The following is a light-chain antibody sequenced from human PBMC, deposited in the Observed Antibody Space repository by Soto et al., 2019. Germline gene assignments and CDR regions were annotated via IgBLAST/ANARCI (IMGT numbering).Light chain of an antibody. V-gene: IGKV1-5*01. CDR1: QSISNW. CDR3: QQYNSLSYT. CDR2: DAS. J-gene: IGKJ2*01. Sequence: DIQMTQSPSTLSASVGETVTITCWASQSISNWLAWYQQKPGKAPNLLIYDASSLQSGVPSRFSGSGSGTEFTLTISSLQPVDFASHYCQQYNSLSYTFGQGTKLEIK.